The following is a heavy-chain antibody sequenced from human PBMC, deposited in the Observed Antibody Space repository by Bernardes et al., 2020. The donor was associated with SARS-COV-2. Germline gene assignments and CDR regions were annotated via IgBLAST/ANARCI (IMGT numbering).Heavy chain of an antibody. D-gene: IGHD1-26*01. CDR3: ARGIVGATGEYWFDP. J-gene: IGHJ5*02. CDR1: GGSISSYY. Sequence: SETLSLTCTVSGGSISSYYWSWIRQPPGKGLEWIGYIYYSGSTNYNPSLKSRVTISVDTSKNQFSLKLSSVTAADTAVYYCARGIVGATGEYWFDPWGQGTLVTVSS. V-gene: IGHV4-59*01. CDR2: IYYSGST.